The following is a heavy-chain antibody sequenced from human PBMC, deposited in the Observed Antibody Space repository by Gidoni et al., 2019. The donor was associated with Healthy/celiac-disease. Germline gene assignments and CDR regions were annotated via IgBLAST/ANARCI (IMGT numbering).Heavy chain of an antibody. CDR3: ARAYGDYEGGAFDI. D-gene: IGHD4-17*01. CDR1: GFTFSSYS. Sequence: EMQLVESGGGLVKPGGSLRLSCAASGFTFSSYSMNWVRQAPGKGLEWVSSISSSSSYIYYADSVKGRFTISRDNAKNSLYLQMNSLRAEDTAVYYCARAYGDYEGGAFDIWGQGTMVTVSS. V-gene: IGHV3-21*01. J-gene: IGHJ3*02. CDR2: ISSSSSYI.